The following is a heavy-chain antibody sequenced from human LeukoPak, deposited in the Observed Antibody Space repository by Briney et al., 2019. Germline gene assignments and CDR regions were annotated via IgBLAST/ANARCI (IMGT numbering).Heavy chain of an antibody. CDR2: ISDSGGST. V-gene: IGHV3-64D*09. CDR3: VRGYSFGPYGMDV. Sequence: PGGSLRLSCSASGFXFSSYAIHWVRQAPGKGLEYVSAISDSGGSTYYADSVKGRFTISRDSSKNTLYLQMSSLRAEDTAVYFCVRGYSFGPYGMDVWGQGTTVTVSS. J-gene: IGHJ6*02. D-gene: IGHD2-15*01. CDR1: GFXFSSYA.